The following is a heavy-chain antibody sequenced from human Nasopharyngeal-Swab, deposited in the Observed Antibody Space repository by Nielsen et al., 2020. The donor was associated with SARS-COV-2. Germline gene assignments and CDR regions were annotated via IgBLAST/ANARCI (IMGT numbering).Heavy chain of an antibody. D-gene: IGHD3-3*01. J-gene: IGHJ6*02. CDR3: ARASSITIFGVVISRGYYYYGMDV. V-gene: IGHV6-1*01. Sequence: WIRQSPSRGLEWLGRTYYRSKWNNDYALSVKSRITINPDTSKNQSSLQLNSVTPEDTAVYYYARASSITIFGVVISRGYYYYGMDVWGQGATVTVSS. CDR2: TYYRSKWNN.